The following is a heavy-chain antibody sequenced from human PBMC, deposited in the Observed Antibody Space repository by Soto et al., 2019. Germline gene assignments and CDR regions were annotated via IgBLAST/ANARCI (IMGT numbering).Heavy chain of an antibody. Sequence: GASVKVSCKASGYTFSDYYMHWVRQAPGQGLECMGWISPNNGATNYAQKFQDRVTMTRDASITTAYMELSRLRSDETAVYYCARGGEFCSTGSCNSSLGDAFDVRGQGTTVTVSS. D-gene: IGHD2-15*01. CDR3: ARGGEFCSTGSCNSSLGDAFDV. J-gene: IGHJ3*01. CDR1: GYTFSDYY. CDR2: ISPNNGAT. V-gene: IGHV1-2*02.